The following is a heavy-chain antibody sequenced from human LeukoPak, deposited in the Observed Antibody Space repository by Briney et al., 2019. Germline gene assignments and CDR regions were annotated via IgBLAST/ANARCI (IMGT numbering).Heavy chain of an antibody. D-gene: IGHD6-13*01. CDR2: ISWNSGSI. CDR1: GFTFDDYA. CDR3: AKDLSAAAGTGFDY. V-gene: IGHV3-9*01. J-gene: IGHJ4*02. Sequence: GGSLRLSCAASGFTFDDYAMHWVRQAPGKGLEWVSGISWNSGSIGYADSVKGRFTISRDNAKNSLYLQMNSLRAEDTALYYCAKDLSAAAGTGFDYWGQGTLVTVSS.